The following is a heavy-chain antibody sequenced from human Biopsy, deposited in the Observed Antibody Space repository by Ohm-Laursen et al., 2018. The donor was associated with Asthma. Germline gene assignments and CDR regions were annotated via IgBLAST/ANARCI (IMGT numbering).Heavy chain of an antibody. CDR3: ARESGQDSGGTGAFDR. J-gene: IGHJ3*02. CDR2: ISSDGHNK. D-gene: IGHD4-23*01. Sequence: SLRLSCAAFGFVFSQSGMHWVRQAPGKGLEWVALISSDGHNKYYKDSVKGRFTISRDNSKLRLYLEINSLRVEDSAVYYCARESGQDSGGTGAFDRWGQGIMVAVSS. V-gene: IGHV3-30*03. CDR1: GFVFSQSG.